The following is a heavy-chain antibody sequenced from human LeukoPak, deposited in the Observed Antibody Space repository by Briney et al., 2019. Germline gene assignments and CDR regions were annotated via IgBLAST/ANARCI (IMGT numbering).Heavy chain of an antibody. Sequence: GGSLRLSCAVSGFTFSNYAMSWVRQAPGKGLEWVSAISGSGGNTYYVDSVKGRFTISRDNSKNTLSLQMNSLRVEDTALYYCTKDLRYYYADNHSEMDEHDYWGQGTLVTVSS. J-gene: IGHJ4*02. D-gene: IGHD4-23*01. CDR2: ISGSGGNT. V-gene: IGHV3-23*01. CDR1: GFTFSNYA. CDR3: TKDLRYYYADNHSEMDEHDY.